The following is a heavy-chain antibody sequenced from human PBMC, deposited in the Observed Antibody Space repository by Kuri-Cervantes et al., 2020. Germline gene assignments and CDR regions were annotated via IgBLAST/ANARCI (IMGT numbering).Heavy chain of an antibody. CDR2: IYTSGST. J-gene: IGHJ4*02. CDR1: GGSVSSGSYY. D-gene: IGHD3-10*01. Sequence: LRLSCTVSGGSVSSGSYYWSWIRQPAGKGLEWIGRIYTSGSTNYNPSLKSRVTISVDTSKNQFSLKLSSVTAADTAVYYCARAGGRGPIRNMVDAFDYWGQGTLVTVSS. CDR3: ARAGGRGPIRNMVDAFDY. V-gene: IGHV4-61*02.